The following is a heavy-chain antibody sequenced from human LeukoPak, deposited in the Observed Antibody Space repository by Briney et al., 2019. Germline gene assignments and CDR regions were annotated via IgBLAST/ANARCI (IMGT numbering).Heavy chain of an antibody. D-gene: IGHD3-9*01. J-gene: IGHJ4*02. CDR3: AKDMRIRVGLRYFEFDY. Sequence: GGSLRLSCAASGFTFDDYAMHWVRQAPGKGLEWVSGISWNSGSIGYADSVKGRFTISRDNAKNSLYLQMNSLRAEDTALYYCAKDMRIRVGLRYFEFDYWGQGTLVTVSS. CDR2: ISWNSGSI. CDR1: GFTFDDYA. V-gene: IGHV3-9*01.